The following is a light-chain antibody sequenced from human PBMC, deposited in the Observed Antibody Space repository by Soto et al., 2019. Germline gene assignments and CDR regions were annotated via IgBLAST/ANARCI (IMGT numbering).Light chain of an antibody. CDR3: CSYAGSSTFYV. Sequence: QSALTQPASVSGSPGQSITISGTGTSSDVGSYNLVSWYQQHPGKAPKLMIYEGSKRPSGVSNRFSGSKSGNTASLTISGLQAEDEADYYCCSYAGSSTFYVFGTGTKLTVL. CDR1: SSDVGSYNL. CDR2: EGS. J-gene: IGLJ1*01. V-gene: IGLV2-23*01.